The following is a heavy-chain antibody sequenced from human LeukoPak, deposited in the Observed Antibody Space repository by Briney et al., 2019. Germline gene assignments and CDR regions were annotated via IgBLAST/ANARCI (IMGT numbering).Heavy chain of an antibody. CDR3: AKDRHYCSSTSCPIYYYYYGMDV. CDR1: GFTFSSYS. J-gene: IGHJ6*02. Sequence: GGSLRLSCAASGFTFSSYSMNWVRQAPGKGLEWVSGISWNSGSIGYADSVKGRFTISRDNAKNSLYLQMNSLRAEDTALYYCAKDRHYCSSTSCPIYYYYYGMDVWGQGTTVTVSS. D-gene: IGHD2-2*01. CDR2: ISWNSGSI. V-gene: IGHV3-9*01.